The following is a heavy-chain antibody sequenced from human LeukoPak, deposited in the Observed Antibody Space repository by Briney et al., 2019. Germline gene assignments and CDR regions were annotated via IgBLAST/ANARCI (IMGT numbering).Heavy chain of an antibody. J-gene: IGHJ4*02. V-gene: IGHV3-23*01. CDR3: AKDRGYCSGTSCYAFDY. CDR1: GFTFSSYA. Sequence: SGGSLRLSCAASGFTFSSYAMSWVRQAPGKGLEWVSAISGSGGSTYYADSVKGRFTISRDNSKNTLYLQMNSLRAEDTAVYYCAKDRGYCSGTSCYAFDYWGQGTLVTVSS. D-gene: IGHD2-2*01. CDR2: ISGSGGST.